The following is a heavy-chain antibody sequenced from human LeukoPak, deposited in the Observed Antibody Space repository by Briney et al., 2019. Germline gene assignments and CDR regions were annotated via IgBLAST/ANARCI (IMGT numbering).Heavy chain of an antibody. V-gene: IGHV4-39*01. D-gene: IGHD5-24*01. Sequence: SETLSLTCSVSGGSISSSSHYWGWIRQPPGKGLKWIGSMHYSGSNAYNPSLKSRVIISVDTSKNQFSLKVSSVTAADTAVYYCARLRWQMATTTSFDYWGQGTLVTVSS. CDR2: MHYSGSN. CDR1: GGSISSSSHY. J-gene: IGHJ4*02. CDR3: ARLRWQMATTTSFDY.